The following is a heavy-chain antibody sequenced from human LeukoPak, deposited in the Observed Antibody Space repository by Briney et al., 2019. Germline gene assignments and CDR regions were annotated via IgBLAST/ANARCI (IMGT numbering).Heavy chain of an antibody. D-gene: IGHD6-13*01. CDR3: ARKEGGQLVNTRRWFDP. V-gene: IGHV4-34*01. J-gene: IGHJ5*02. CDR2: INHSGST. Sequence: SETLSLTCTVSGGSISSYYWSWIRQSPIKGLEWIGEINHSGSTHYNPSLKSRVTISVDTSKNQFSLRLTSVTAADTAVYYCARKEGGQLVNTRRWFDPWGQGTLVTVSS. CDR1: GGSISSYY.